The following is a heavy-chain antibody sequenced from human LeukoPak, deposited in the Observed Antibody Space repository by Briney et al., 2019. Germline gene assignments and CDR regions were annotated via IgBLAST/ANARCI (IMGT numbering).Heavy chain of an antibody. D-gene: IGHD5-24*01. CDR1: GFTFSFYW. CDR2: IKQDGSEK. J-gene: IGHJ5*02. Sequence: PGGSPRLSCDASGFTFSFYWMNWVRQAPGKGLEWVANIKQDGSEKYYVDSVKGRFTISRDNAKNSLYLQMNSLRADDTAVYFCAKDLIVDNSWGQGTLVIVSS. CDR3: AKDLIVDNS. V-gene: IGHV3-7*04.